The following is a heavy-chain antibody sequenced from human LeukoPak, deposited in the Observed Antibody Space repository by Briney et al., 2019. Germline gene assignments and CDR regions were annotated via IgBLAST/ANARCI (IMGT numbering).Heavy chain of an antibody. V-gene: IGHV1-2*02. J-gene: IGHJ6*02. Sequence: GASVKVSCKASGYTFTGYYMHWVRQAPGQGLEWMGWINPNSGGTNYAQKFQGRVTMTRDTSISTAYMELSRLRSDDTAVYYCAREFGGWSLVGMDVWGQGTTVTVSS. CDR1: GYTFTGYY. D-gene: IGHD6-19*01. CDR3: AREFGGWSLVGMDV. CDR2: INPNSGGT.